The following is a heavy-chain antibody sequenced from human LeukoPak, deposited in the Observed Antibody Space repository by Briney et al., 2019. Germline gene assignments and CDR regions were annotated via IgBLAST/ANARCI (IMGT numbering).Heavy chain of an antibody. Sequence: TSQTLSLTCIVSGGSISSGGYYWSWIRQPPGKGLEWIGYIYYSGSTKYNPSLKSRVTISVDTSKNQFSLKLYSVTAADTAVYYCARDSLITAAGLVGMDVWGQGTTVTVSS. CDR3: ARDSLITAAGLVGMDV. D-gene: IGHD6-13*01. CDR2: IYYSGST. V-gene: IGHV4-61*08. J-gene: IGHJ6*02. CDR1: GGSISSGGYY.